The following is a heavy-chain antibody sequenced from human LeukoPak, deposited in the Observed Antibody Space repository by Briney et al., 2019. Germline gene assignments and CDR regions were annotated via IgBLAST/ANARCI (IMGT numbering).Heavy chain of an antibody. CDR2: IIPIFGTA. CDR1: GGTFSSYA. Sequence: SVKVSCKASGGTFSSYAISWVRQAPGQGLEWMGGIIPIFGTANYAQKFQGRVTITADESTSTAYMELSSLRSEDTAVYYCARVGITIVRGVSPGYYFDYWGQGTLVTVSS. CDR3: ARVGITIVRGVSPGYYFDY. V-gene: IGHV1-69*13. D-gene: IGHD3-10*01. J-gene: IGHJ4*02.